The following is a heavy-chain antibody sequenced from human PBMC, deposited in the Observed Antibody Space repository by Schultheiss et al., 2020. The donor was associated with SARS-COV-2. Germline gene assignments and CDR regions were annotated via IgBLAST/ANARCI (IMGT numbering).Heavy chain of an antibody. J-gene: IGHJ4*02. Sequence: GGSLRLSCAASGFTFSSYGMHWVRQAPGKGLEWVSSISSSSSYIYYADSVKGRFTISRDNAKNSLYLQMNSLRAEDTAVYYCARDPGSELRRNNYFDYWGQGTLVTVSS. CDR1: GFTFSSYG. CDR3: ARDPGSELRRNNYFDY. V-gene: IGHV3-21*01. CDR2: ISSSSSYI. D-gene: IGHD4-23*01.